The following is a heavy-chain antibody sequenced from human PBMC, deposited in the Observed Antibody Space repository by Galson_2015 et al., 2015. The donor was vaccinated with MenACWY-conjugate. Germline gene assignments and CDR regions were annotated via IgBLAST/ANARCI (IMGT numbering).Heavy chain of an antibody. CDR2: ITANSLGT. CDR1: GFTFSNHA. CDR3: AKTSVNTGWWGGRYGGDV. V-gene: IGHV3-23*01. Sequence: SLRLSCAASGFTFSNHAMTWVRQAPGTGLEWVAAITANSLGTYYADSVRGRFTISRDNSKNTLSLEMTSLRVEDTAIYYCAKTSVNTGWWGGRYGGDVWAQGTTITVS. J-gene: IGHJ6*02. D-gene: IGHD6-19*01.